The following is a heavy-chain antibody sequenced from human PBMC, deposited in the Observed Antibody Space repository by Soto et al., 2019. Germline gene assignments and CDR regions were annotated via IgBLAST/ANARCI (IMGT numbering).Heavy chain of an antibody. CDR3: ARERARVFDY. Sequence: QVQLVESGGGLVKPGGSLRLSCAASGFTFSDYYMSWIRQAPGKGLEWLSYISISGGTIYYTDSVKGRFSISRDNAKNSLYLQLRSLRDEDTAVYFCARERARVFDYWGQGTMVTVSS. V-gene: IGHV3-11*01. CDR2: ISISGGTI. CDR1: GFTFSDYY. J-gene: IGHJ4*02.